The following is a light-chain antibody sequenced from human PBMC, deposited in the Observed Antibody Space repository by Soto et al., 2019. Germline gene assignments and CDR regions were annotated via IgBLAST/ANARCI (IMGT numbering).Light chain of an antibody. CDR2: DTY. J-gene: IGKJ5*01. CDR1: QSVRSY. V-gene: IGKV3-11*01. Sequence: EVVLTQSPATLSLSPGERATLSCRASQSVRSYLAWYQQKPGQAPRLLIYDTYNRATGIPARFSGSGSETDFTLTISSLEPEDFAVYYCQQRFSWPPITFGQGTRLEIK. CDR3: QQRFSWPPIT.